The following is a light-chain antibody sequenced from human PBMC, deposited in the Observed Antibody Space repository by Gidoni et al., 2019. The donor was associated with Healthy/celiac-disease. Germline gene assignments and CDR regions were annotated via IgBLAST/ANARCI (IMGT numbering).Light chain of an antibody. CDR1: QSVSSSY. CDR2: GAS. Sequence: EIVLTQSPGTLSLSPGERATLSCRASQSVSSSYLDWYQQKPGQAPRLLIYGASSSATVIPDRFSGSGSGTDFTLTISRLEPEYFAVYYCQQYGSSLLTFGGGTKVEIK. V-gene: IGKV3-20*01. CDR3: QQYGSSLLT. J-gene: IGKJ4*01.